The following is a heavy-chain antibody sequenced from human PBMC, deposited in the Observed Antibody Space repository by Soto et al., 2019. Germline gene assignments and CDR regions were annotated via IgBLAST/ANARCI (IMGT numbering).Heavy chain of an antibody. V-gene: IGHV4-61*01. CDR2: IYYSGST. CDR3: ASVTRTCISTSCYRYYYGMDV. CDR1: GGSVSSGSYY. D-gene: IGHD2-2*02. J-gene: IGHJ6*02. Sequence: QVQLQESGPGLVKPSETLSLTCTVSGGSVSSGSYYWSWIRQPPGKGLEWIGYIYYSGSTNYNPSLNSRFTISVDTSKNQFSLKLSSVTAADTAVYYCASVTRTCISTSCYRYYYGMDVWGQGTTVTVSS.